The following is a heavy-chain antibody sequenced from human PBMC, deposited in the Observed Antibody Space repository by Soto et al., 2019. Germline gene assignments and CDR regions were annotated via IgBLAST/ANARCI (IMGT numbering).Heavy chain of an antibody. Sequence: PSETLSLTCTVSGGSISSHYWSWIRQPPGKGLEWIGYIYSSGSTNYNPSLKTRVAISVDTSKNQFSLKLTSVTAADTAVYYCARVHQYGSGSFDYWGKGALVTVYS. CDR1: GGSISSHY. CDR2: IYSSGST. D-gene: IGHD3-10*01. V-gene: IGHV4-59*11. CDR3: ARVHQYGSGSFDY. J-gene: IGHJ4*02.